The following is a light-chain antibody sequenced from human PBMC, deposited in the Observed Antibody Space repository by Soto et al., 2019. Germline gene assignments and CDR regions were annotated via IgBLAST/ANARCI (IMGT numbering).Light chain of an antibody. CDR2: GAS. Sequence: EIVLTQSPGTLSLSPGERATLSCRASQSVSSSYLAWYQQKPGQAPRLLIYGASSRATGIPDRFSGSGSGTDFTLTISSLQPEDFATYYCQQTHSFPLTFGGGTKVEIK. CDR3: QQTHSFPLT. CDR1: QSVSSSY. V-gene: IGKV3-20*01. J-gene: IGKJ4*01.